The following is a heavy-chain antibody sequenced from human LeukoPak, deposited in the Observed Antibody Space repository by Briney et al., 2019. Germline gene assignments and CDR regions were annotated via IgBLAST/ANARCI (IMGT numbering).Heavy chain of an antibody. CDR2: ISWNSGSI. CDR1: GFTFDDYA. D-gene: IGHD2-15*01. J-gene: IGHJ4*02. CDR3: AKSPLVAAIPYYFDY. Sequence: GGSLRLSCAASGFTFDDYAMHWVRQAPGKGLEWVSGISWNSGSIGYADSVKGRFTISRDNAKNSLYLQMNSLRAEDMALYYCAKSPLVAAIPYYFDYWGQGTLVTVSS. V-gene: IGHV3-9*03.